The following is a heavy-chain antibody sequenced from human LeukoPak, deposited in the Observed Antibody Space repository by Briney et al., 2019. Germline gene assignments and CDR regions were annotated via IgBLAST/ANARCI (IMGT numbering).Heavy chain of an antibody. Sequence: GGSLRLSCAASGFTFSSYSMNWVRQAPRKGLEWVSSISSSSSYIYYADSMKGRFTISRDNAKNSLYLQMNSLRAGDTAVYYCARAILGITDWYFDLWGRGTLVTVSS. CDR1: GFTFSSYS. V-gene: IGHV3-21*01. D-gene: IGHD1-26*01. CDR2: ISSSSSYI. J-gene: IGHJ2*01. CDR3: ARAILGITDWYFDL.